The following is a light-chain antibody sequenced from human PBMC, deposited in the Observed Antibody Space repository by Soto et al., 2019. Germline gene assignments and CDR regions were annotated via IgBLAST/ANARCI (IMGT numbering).Light chain of an antibody. CDR1: QIVSSY. CDR2: DAS. V-gene: IGKV3-11*01. CDR3: QQPYT. J-gene: IGKJ2*01. Sequence: EIVLTQSPATLSLSPGERAPLSCRASQIVSSYLAWYQQKPGQAPRLLIYDASNRATCIPARFSGSGSGTDFHPTISSLETEDFAVYSCQQPYTFGQGTKLEIK.